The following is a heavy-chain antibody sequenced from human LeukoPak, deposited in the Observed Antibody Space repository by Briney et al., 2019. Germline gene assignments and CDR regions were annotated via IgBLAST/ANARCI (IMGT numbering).Heavy chain of an antibody. J-gene: IGHJ4*02. Sequence: GASVRVSCKASGYTFTSYGMSWVRQAPGQGLEWMGWISAYNGNTNYAQKLQGRVTMTTDTSTSTAYMELRSLRSDDTAVYYCARSPPGYSSGWYYDYWGQGTLVTVAS. D-gene: IGHD6-19*01. V-gene: IGHV1-18*04. CDR1: GYTFTSYG. CDR3: ARSPPGYSSGWYYDY. CDR2: ISAYNGNT.